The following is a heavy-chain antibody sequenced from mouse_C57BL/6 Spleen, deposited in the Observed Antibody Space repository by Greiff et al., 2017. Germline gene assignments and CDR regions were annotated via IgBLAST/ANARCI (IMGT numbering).Heavy chain of an antibody. CDR3: TSSIYYGNSYYFDY. V-gene: IGHV1-15*01. Sequence: QVQLKESGAELVRPGASVTLSCKASGYTFTDYEMHWVKQTPVHGLEWIGAIDPETGGTAYNQKFKGKAILTADKSSSTAYMELRSLTSEDSAVYYYTSSIYYGNSYYFDYWGQGTTLTVSS. D-gene: IGHD2-1*01. J-gene: IGHJ2*01. CDR2: IDPETGGT. CDR1: GYTFTDYE.